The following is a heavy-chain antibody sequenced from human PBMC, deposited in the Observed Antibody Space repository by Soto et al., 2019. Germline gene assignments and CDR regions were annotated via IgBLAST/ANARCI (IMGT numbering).Heavy chain of an antibody. CDR1: GDTFAGFI. Sequence: QVQLVQSGAEVKEPGSSVKVSCKASGDTFAGFIMNWVRQTPGQGLEWMGGIVPMFGTPTYAERFKGRVTISATGSTSTAYMELTSLRSEDTAVYYCARNGTYSSSLSQYSGMDVWGQGTTVTVS. V-gene: IGHV1-69*01. CDR3: ARNGTYSSSLSQYSGMDV. CDR2: IVPMFGTP. D-gene: IGHD6-19*01. J-gene: IGHJ6*02.